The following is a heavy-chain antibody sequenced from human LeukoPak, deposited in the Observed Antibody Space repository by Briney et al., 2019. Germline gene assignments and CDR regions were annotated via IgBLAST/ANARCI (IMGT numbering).Heavy chain of an antibody. CDR1: RFTFTGHR. V-gene: IGHV3-74*01. D-gene: IGHD5-12*01. Sequence: GSLRLSCVAPRFTFTGHRMHCGRQAPGKGLVWVSRIYDDGSITNYAYSVKGRFTISRDNAKNTLSLQMNSLRAEDTAVYYCHKSSSRAVGYVADYYYGMDVWGQGTTVTVSS. CDR2: IYDDGSIT. CDR3: HKSSSRAVGYVADYYYGMDV. J-gene: IGHJ6*02.